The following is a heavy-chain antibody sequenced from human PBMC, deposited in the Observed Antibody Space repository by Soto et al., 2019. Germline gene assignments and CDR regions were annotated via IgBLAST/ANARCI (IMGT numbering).Heavy chain of an antibody. V-gene: IGHV4-4*07. CDR1: GGPITRSR. CDR2: ISTRGSA. J-gene: IGHJ1*01. D-gene: IGHD2-21*01. CDR3: ARGPRTQLWLPFAH. Sequence: PSETLSLTCSVSGGPITRSRWSWIRQPVGKGLEWIGRISTRGSANYNPSLKSRVTMSVDTSKNQFSLKVKSVTAADTAIYYCARGPRTQLWLPFAHWGQGTLVTVSS.